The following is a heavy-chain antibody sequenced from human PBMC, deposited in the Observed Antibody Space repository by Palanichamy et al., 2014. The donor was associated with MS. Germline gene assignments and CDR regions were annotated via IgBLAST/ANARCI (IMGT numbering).Heavy chain of an antibody. CDR3: VKDRRRTSGSSDSGMGAFDI. D-gene: IGHD1-26*01. CDR2: VSSNGGST. CDR1: IHLTVTML. J-gene: IGHJ3*02. Sequence: EVRLVGAVGGRALVQPRGVPSRLSSFSLWIHLTVTMLCTGSATAPGKGLEYVSVVSSNGGSTYYADSVKGRFTISRDNSKNTLFLQMSSLRAEDTAIYYCVKDRRRTSGSSDSGMGAFDIWGQGTMVTVSS. V-gene: IGHV3-64D*06.